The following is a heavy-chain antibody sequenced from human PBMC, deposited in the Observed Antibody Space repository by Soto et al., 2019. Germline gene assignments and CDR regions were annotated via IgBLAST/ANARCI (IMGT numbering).Heavy chain of an antibody. V-gene: IGHV3-48*02. D-gene: IGHD1-26*01. J-gene: IGHJ6*02. CDR3: AKNIVGATNYYYYGMDV. CDR2: ISSSSSTI. Sequence: GGSLRLSCAASGFTFSSYSMNWVRQAPGKGLEWVSYISSSSSTIYYADSVKGRFTISRDNAKNSLYLQMNSLRDEDTAVYYCAKNIVGATNYYYYGMDVWGQGTTVTVSS. CDR1: GFTFSSYS.